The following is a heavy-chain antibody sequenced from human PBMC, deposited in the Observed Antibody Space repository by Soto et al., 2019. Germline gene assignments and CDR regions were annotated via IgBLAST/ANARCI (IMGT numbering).Heavy chain of an antibody. J-gene: IGHJ4*02. CDR2: IWYDGSNK. D-gene: IGHD3-10*01. CDR3: ARDSPLYGSGSYFPY. V-gene: IGHV3-33*01. Sequence: QVQLVESGGGVVQPGRSLRLSCAASGFTFSSYGMHWVRQAPGKGLEWVAVIWYDGSNKYYADSVKGRFTISRDNSKNTLYLQMTSLRAEDTAVYYCARDSPLYGSGSYFPYWGQGTLVTVSS. CDR1: GFTFSSYG.